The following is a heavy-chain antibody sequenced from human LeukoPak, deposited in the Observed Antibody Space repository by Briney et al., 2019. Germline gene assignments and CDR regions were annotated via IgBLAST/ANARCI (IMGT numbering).Heavy chain of an antibody. CDR2: IWYDGSNK. V-gene: IGHV3-33*06. CDR3: AKDHTLWAGAYYFDY. Sequence: GGSLRLSCAASGFTFSSYGMHWVRQAPGKGLEWVAVIWYDGSNKYYADSVKGRFTISRDNSKNTLYLQMNSLRAEDTATYYCAKDHTLWAGAYYFDYWGQGALVTVSS. CDR1: GFTFSSYG. J-gene: IGHJ4*02. D-gene: IGHD3/OR15-3a*01.